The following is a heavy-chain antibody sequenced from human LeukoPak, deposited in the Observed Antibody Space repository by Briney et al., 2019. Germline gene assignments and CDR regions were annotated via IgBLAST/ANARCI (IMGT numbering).Heavy chain of an antibody. V-gene: IGHV1-18*01. CDR2: ISGYNGNT. CDR3: ARDGPAPHIVVVTAIPGDY. D-gene: IGHD2-21*02. Sequence: ASVKISCKASGYTFTSYGISWVRHAPGQGLEWMGWISGYNGNTNYAQKLQGRVTMITDTSTSTAYMELRSLRSDDTAVYYCARDGPAPHIVVVTAIPGDYWGQGTLVTVSS. CDR1: GYTFTSYG. J-gene: IGHJ4*02.